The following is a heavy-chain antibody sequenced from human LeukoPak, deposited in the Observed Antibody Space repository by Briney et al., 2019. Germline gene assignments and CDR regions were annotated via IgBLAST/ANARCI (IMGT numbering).Heavy chain of an antibody. J-gene: IGHJ4*02. CDR3: ARGGELLNY. D-gene: IGHD1-7*01. V-gene: IGHV3-53*01. CDR2: IYSDGNT. CDR1: GFSVSTSY. Sequence: PGGSLRLSCAASGFSVSTSYMIWVRQAPGKGLEWVSIIYSDGNTYYADSVKGRFTISRDNSKNTLYVQMNSLRAEDTAVYYCARGGELLNYLGQGTLVTVSS.